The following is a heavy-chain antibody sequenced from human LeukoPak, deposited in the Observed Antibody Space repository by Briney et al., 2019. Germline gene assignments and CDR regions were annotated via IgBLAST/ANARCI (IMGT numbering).Heavy chain of an antibody. Sequence: GGSLRLSCAASGFTFSGRVIHWVRQAPGKGLEWAALMSLDVDNEIYADSVRGRFTVSTDNSRNTVYLQMNSLRTEDTAIYYCAREFHSSGHAGTFDIWAKGQWSPCLQ. CDR2: MSLDVDNE. V-gene: IGHV3-30-3*01. CDR1: GFTFSGRV. J-gene: IGHJ3*02. CDR3: AREFHSSGHAGTFDI. D-gene: IGHD3-22*01.